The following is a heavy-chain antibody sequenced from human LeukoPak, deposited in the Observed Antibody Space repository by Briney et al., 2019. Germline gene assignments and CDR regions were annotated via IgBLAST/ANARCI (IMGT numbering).Heavy chain of an antibody. D-gene: IGHD6-19*01. CDR1: GFIFDNYA. V-gene: IGHV3-43*02. CDR2: ISGDGGST. CDR3: ARESETSGRYDY. J-gene: IGHJ4*02. Sequence: GSLRLSCAAPGFIFDNYAIHWVRQAPGKGLEWVSLISGDGGSTFYADSVRGRFTISRDNTRKSLSLQMSSLRSEDTALYYCARESETSGRYDYWGQGTLVTVSS.